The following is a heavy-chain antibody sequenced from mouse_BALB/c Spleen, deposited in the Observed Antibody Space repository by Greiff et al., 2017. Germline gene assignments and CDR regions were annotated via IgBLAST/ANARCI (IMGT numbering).Heavy chain of an antibody. V-gene: IGHV5-6*01. Sequence: EVQGVESGGDLVKPGGSLKLSCAASGFTFSSYGMSWVRQTPDKRLEWVATISSGGSYTYYPDSVKGRFTISRDNAKNTLYLQMSSLKSEDTAMYYCASQYDDAMDYWGQGTSVTVSS. D-gene: IGHD2-14*01. CDR2: ISSGGSYT. CDR1: GFTFSSYG. J-gene: IGHJ4*01. CDR3: ASQYDDAMDY.